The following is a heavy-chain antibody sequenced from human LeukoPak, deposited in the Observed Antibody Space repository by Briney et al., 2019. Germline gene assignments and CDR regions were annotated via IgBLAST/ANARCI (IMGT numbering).Heavy chain of an antibody. D-gene: IGHD1-26*01. Sequence: GGSLRLSCAASGFTFSSYGMHWVRQAPGKGLEWVAFIRYDGSNKYYADSVKGRFTISRDNSKNTLYLQMNSLRSEDTAIYYCARDNSVGDNAWWFDPWGQGTLVTVSS. J-gene: IGHJ5*02. V-gene: IGHV3-30*02. CDR1: GFTFSSYG. CDR2: IRYDGSNK. CDR3: ARDNSVGDNAWWFDP.